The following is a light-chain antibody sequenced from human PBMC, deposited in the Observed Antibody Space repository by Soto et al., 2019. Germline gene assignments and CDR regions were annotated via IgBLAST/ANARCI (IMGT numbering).Light chain of an antibody. J-gene: IGKJ1*01. CDR1: QSVSSSY. CDR2: GAS. V-gene: IGKV3-20*01. Sequence: EIVLTQSPGTLSLSPGERVTLSCRASQSVSSSYLAWYQQKPGQAPRLLIYGASNRATGIPDRFSGSESGTDFTLTISRLEPEDFAVYYCQQYDTFGQGTKVDIK. CDR3: QQYDT.